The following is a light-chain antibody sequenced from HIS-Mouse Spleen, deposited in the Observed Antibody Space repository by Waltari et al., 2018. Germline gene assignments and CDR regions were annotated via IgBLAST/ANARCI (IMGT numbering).Light chain of an antibody. CDR2: DDS. CDR3: QVWDSSSDHVV. Sequence: SYVLTQPPSVSVAPGKTARITCGGHHIGSKSVHWYQQKPGQAPVLVVYDDSHRPSGIPERFSGSNSGNTATLTISRVEAGDEADYYCQVWDSSSDHVVFGGGTKLTVL. CDR1: HIGSKS. V-gene: IGLV3-21*03. J-gene: IGLJ2*01.